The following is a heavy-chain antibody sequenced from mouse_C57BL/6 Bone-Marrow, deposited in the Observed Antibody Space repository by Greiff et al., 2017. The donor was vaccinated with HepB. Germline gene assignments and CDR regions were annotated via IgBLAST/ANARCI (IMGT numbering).Heavy chain of an antibody. V-gene: IGHV1-69*01. D-gene: IGHD1-1*01. CDR3: ARRFDYYGSSPFDY. CDR2: IDPSDSYT. CDR1: GYTFTSYW. Sequence: VQLQQPGAELVMPGASVKLSCKASGYTFTSYWMHWVKQRPGQGLEWIGEIDPSDSYTNYNQKFKGKSTLTVDKSSSTAYMQLSSLTSEDSAVYYCARRFDYYGSSPFDYWGQGTTLTVSS. J-gene: IGHJ2*01.